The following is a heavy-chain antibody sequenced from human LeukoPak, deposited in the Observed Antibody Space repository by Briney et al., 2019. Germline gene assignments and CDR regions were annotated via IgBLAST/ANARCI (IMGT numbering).Heavy chain of an antibody. J-gene: IGHJ4*02. D-gene: IGHD6-19*01. CDR2: IIPIFGTA. Sequence: SVKVSCKASGGTFSSYAISWVRQAPGQGLEWMGGIIPIFGTANYAQKFQGRVTITADESTSTAYMELSSLRSEDTVVYYCARGAANIAVAGTGYYSDYWGQGTLVTVSS. CDR3: ARGAANIAVAGTGYYSDY. CDR1: GGTFSSYA. V-gene: IGHV1-69*01.